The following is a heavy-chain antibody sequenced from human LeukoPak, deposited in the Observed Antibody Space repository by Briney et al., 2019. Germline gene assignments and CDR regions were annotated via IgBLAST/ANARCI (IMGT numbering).Heavy chain of an antibody. CDR2: MRSDGDYK. V-gene: IGHV3-30*02. CDR3: ARDSPLDYYYYYMDV. J-gene: IGHJ6*03. Sequence: PGGSLRLSCAAFGFTFSSYGMHWVRQAPGKGLEWVAFMRSDGDYKYYADSVKGRFTISRDNAKNSLYLQMNSLRAEDTAVYYCARDSPLDYYYYYMDVWGKGTTVTVSS. CDR1: GFTFSSYG.